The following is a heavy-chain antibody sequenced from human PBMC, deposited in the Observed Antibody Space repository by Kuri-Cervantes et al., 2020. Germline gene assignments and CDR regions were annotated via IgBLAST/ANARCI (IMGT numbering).Heavy chain of an antibody. CDR1: GYSISSGYY. CDR2: IYHSGST. Sequence: GSLRLSCAVSGYSISSGYYWGWIRQPPGKGLEWIGSIYHSGSTYYNPSLKSRVTISVDTSKNQFSLKLSSVTAADTAVYYCARVFGDYGDRYFDLWGRGTLVTVSS. D-gene: IGHD4-17*01. CDR3: ARVFGDYGDRYFDL. J-gene: IGHJ2*01. V-gene: IGHV4-38-2*01.